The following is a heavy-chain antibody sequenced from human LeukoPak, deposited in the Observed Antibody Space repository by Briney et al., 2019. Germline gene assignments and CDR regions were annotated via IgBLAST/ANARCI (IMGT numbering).Heavy chain of an antibody. D-gene: IGHD3-22*01. CDR2: IYPGDSDT. Sequence: GESLKISCKGSGYSFTTYWIGWVRQMPGKGLEWMGVIYPGDSDTRYSPSFQGQVTISADKSISTAYLQWSSLKASDTAMYYCVRRGDSSGYPGFYYFDYWGQGTLVTVSS. J-gene: IGHJ4*02. CDR3: VRRGDSSGYPGFYYFDY. CDR1: GYSFTTYW. V-gene: IGHV5-51*01.